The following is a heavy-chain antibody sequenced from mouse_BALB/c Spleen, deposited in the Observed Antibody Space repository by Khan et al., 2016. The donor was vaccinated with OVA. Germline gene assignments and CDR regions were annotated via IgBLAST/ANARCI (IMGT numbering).Heavy chain of an antibody. CDR2: ISSGDNNT. CDR3: ARPPITTVVATSYWFFDV. D-gene: IGHD1-1*01. Sequence: EVELVESGGGLVQPGGSLKLSCAASGFTFSSYAMSWVRQTPEKRLEWVATISSGDNNTYYPDTVKGRFTIPRDNAKNTLYLQMSSLRSEDTAMYYCARPPITTVVATSYWFFDVWGAGTTVTVSS. CDR1: GFTFSSYA. V-gene: IGHV5-9-3*01. J-gene: IGHJ1*01.